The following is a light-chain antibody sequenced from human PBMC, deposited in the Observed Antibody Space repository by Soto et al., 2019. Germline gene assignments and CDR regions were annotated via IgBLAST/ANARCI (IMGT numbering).Light chain of an antibody. CDR3: QQYNSYLWT. Sequence: DIQMTQSPSTLSASVGDRVTITCRASQSISSSLAWYQQKPGKAPKLLIYKASSLESGVPSRFSGSGSGTEFTLTISSLPPDDFATYYCQQYNSYLWTFGQGTKVDIK. CDR1: QSISSS. CDR2: KAS. V-gene: IGKV1-5*03. J-gene: IGKJ1*01.